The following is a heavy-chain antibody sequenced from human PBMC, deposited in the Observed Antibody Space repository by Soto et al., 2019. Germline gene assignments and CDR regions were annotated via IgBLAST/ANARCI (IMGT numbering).Heavy chain of an antibody. CDR3: TTQYYYDSSGPNPVDY. D-gene: IGHD3-22*01. J-gene: IGHJ4*02. CDR2: IKSKTDGGTT. V-gene: IGHV3-15*07. Sequence: EVPLVESGGGLVKPGGSLRLSCAASGFTFSNAWMNWVRQAPGKGLEWVGRIKSKTDGGTTDYAAPVKGRFTISRDDSKNTLYRQMNSLKTEDTAVYYCTTQYYYDSSGPNPVDYWGQGTLVTVSS. CDR1: GFTFSNAW.